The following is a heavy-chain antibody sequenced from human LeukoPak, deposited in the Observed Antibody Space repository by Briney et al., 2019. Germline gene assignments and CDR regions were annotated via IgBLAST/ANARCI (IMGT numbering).Heavy chain of an antibody. CDR2: IYYSGST. V-gene: IGHV4-39*01. D-gene: IGHD6-13*01. CDR3: ARLRPPTPGIAAAVDY. CDR1: GGSISSSSYY. Sequence: PSETLSLTCTVSGGSISSSSYYWGWIRQPPGKGLEWIGSIYYSGSTYYNPSLKSRVTISVDTSKNQFSLKLSSVTAADTTVYYCARLRPPTPGIAAAVDYWGQGTLVTVSS. J-gene: IGHJ4*02.